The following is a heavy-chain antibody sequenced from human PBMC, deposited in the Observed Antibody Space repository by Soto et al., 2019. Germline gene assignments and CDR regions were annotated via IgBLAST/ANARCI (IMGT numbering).Heavy chain of an antibody. CDR2: ISSSSSYI. CDR3: ARDTASLHEFWSGYFTDYYYYYYMDV. D-gene: IGHD3-3*01. Sequence: EVQLVESGGGLVKPGGSLRLSCAASGFTFSSYSMNWVRQAPGKGLEWVSAISSSSSYIYYADSVKGRFTISRDNAKNSLYLQMNSLRAEDTAVYYWARDTASLHEFWSGYFTDYYYYYYMDVWGKGTTVTVSS. J-gene: IGHJ6*03. CDR1: GFTFSSYS. V-gene: IGHV3-21*01.